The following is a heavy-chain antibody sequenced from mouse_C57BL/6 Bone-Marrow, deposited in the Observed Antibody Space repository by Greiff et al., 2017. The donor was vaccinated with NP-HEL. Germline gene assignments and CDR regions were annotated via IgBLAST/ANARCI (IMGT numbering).Heavy chain of an antibody. CDR3: ARERGPYAMDY. Sequence: EVKLVESGGGLVKPGGSLKLSCAASGFTFSSYAMSWVRQTPEKRLEWVATISDGGSYTYYPDNVKGRFTISRDNAKNNRYLQMSHLKSEDTAMYYCARERGPYAMDYWGQGTSVTVSS. CDR2: ISDGGSYT. J-gene: IGHJ4*01. V-gene: IGHV5-4*01. CDR1: GFTFSSYA.